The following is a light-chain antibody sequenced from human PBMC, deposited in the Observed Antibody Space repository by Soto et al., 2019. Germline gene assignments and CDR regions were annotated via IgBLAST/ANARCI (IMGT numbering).Light chain of an antibody. J-gene: IGKJ4*01. Sequence: EIVVTQSPGTLSLSPGERATLSCRASQSVSSSYLAWYQQKPGQAPRLLIYGASSRATGIPDRFSGSGSGADFTLTISRLVPEDFAVYYCQQYGSSPALTFGGGTKVEIK. CDR1: QSVSSSY. CDR3: QQYGSSPALT. V-gene: IGKV3-20*01. CDR2: GAS.